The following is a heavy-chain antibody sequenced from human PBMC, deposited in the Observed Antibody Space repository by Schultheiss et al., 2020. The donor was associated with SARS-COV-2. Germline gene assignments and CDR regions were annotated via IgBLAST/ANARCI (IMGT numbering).Heavy chain of an antibody. Sequence: ASVKVSCKASGGTFSNYAISWVRQAPGQGLEWMGGINPDSGGTKYAKKFQGRVTITRDTSISTAYMELSRLRSDDTAVYYCARVGEGSFDIWGQGTMVTVSS. J-gene: IGHJ3*02. D-gene: IGHD4-17*01. CDR3: ARVGEGSFDI. V-gene: IGHV1-2*02. CDR1: GGTFSNYA. CDR2: INPDSGGT.